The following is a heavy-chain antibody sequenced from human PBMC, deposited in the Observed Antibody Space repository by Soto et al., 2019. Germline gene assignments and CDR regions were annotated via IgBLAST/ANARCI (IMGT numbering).Heavy chain of an antibody. V-gene: IGHV5-10-1*01. CDR3: ASPNYSDSSGYYY. Sequence: GESLKISCKGSGYSFTSYWISWVRQMPGKGLEWMGRLDPSDSYTNYSPSFQGHVTIPADKSISTAYLQWSSLKASDTAIYYCASPNYSDSSGYYYWGQGTLVTVSS. CDR2: LDPSDSYT. J-gene: IGHJ4*02. D-gene: IGHD3-22*01. CDR1: GYSFTSYW.